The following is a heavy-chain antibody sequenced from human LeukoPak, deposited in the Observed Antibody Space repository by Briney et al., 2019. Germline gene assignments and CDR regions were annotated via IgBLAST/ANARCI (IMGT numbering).Heavy chain of an antibody. CDR3: ARVSWVRGYYFDY. J-gene: IGHJ4*02. Sequence: ASVTVSCKASGYTFTGYYMHWVRQAPGQGLEWMGVINPSGGSTSYAQKFQGRVTMTRDTSTSTVYMELSGLRSEDTAVYYCARVSWVRGYYFDYWGQGTLVTVSS. V-gene: IGHV1-46*01. CDR1: GYTFTGYY. D-gene: IGHD3-10*01. CDR2: INPSGGST.